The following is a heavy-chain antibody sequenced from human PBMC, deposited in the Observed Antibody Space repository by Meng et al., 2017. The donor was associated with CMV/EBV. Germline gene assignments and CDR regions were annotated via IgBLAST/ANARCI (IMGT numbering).Heavy chain of an antibody. J-gene: IGHJ3*02. Sequence: GESLKISCAASGFTFSSYSMNWVRQAPGKGLEWVSSISSSSSYIYYADSVKGRFTISRDNAKNSLYLQMNNLRAGDTAVFYCARDLDYGGNRAMGAFDIWGQGTMVTVSS. V-gene: IGHV3-21*01. CDR2: ISSSSSYI. CDR3: ARDLDYGGNRAMGAFDI. CDR1: GFTFSSYS. D-gene: IGHD4-23*01.